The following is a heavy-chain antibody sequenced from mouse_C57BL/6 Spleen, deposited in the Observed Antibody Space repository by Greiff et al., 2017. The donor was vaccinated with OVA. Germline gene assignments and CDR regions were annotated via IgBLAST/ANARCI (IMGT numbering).Heavy chain of an antibody. Sequence: QVQLQQSGPELVKPGASVKISCKASGYAFSSSWMNWVKQRPGKGLEWIGRIYPGDGDTNYNGKFKGKATLNADKSSSTAYMQLSSLTSADSSVYFCAKDYGSSDAMDYWGQGTSVTVSS. D-gene: IGHD1-1*01. CDR3: AKDYGSSDAMDY. V-gene: IGHV1-82*01. CDR2: IYPGDGDT. J-gene: IGHJ4*01. CDR1: GYAFSSSW.